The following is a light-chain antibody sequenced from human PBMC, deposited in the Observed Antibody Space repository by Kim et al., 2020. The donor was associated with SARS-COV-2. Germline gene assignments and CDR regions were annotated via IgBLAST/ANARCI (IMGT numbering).Light chain of an antibody. CDR1: QSVSSSY. V-gene: IGKV3-20*01. Sequence: EIVLTQSPGTLSLSPGERATLSCRASQSVSSSYLAWYQQKPGQAPRLLIYGASSRATGIPDRFSGSGSGTDFTLTISRLEPEDFAVYYCQQYGISPDTFGQGTKVDIK. J-gene: IGKJ1*01. CDR3: QQYGISPDT. CDR2: GAS.